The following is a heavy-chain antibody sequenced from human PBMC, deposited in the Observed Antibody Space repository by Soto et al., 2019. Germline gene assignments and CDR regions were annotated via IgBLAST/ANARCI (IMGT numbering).Heavy chain of an antibody. V-gene: IGHV4-34*01. Sequence: QVQLQQWGAGLLKPSETLSLTCAVYGGSFSGYYWSWIRQPPGKGLEWIGEINHSGSTNYNPSLKSRFTISVDTSKNQFPLKLSSVTAADTAVYYCASGLGSSWFTNNWFDPWGQGTLVTVSS. CDR1: GGSFSGYY. D-gene: IGHD6-13*01. CDR2: INHSGST. CDR3: ASGLGSSWFTNNWFDP. J-gene: IGHJ5*02.